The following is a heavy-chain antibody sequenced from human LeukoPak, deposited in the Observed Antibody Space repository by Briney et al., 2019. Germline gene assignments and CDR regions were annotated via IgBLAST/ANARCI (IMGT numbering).Heavy chain of an antibody. Sequence: SETLSLTCAVSGGSFSGYYWSWIRQPPGKGLEWIGEINHSGSTNYNPSLKSRVTISVDTSKNQFSLKLSSVTAADTAVYYCARGLAARSRGWFDPWGQGTLVTVSS. D-gene: IGHD6-13*01. CDR3: ARGLAARSRGWFDP. J-gene: IGHJ5*02. CDR2: INHSGST. V-gene: IGHV4-34*01. CDR1: GGSFSGYY.